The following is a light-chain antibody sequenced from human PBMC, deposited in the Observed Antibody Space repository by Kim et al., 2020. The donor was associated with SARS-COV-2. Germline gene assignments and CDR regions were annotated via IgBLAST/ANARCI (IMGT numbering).Light chain of an antibody. CDR3: QQVQTYPLT. Sequence: ASVDSRVPISCRTSKGIRIYLAWYQQKPGKAPKLLIQTASTLQSGVPSRFSGSGSGTDFTLTISGLQPEDSATYYCQQVQTYPLTFGGGTKVDIK. J-gene: IGKJ4*01. CDR2: TAS. CDR1: KGIRIY. V-gene: IGKV1-9*01.